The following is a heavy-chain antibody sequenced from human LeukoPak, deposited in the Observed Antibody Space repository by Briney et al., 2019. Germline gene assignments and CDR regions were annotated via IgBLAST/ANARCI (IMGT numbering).Heavy chain of an antibody. CDR3: ARDYDSSGYYQPVDAFDI. V-gene: IGHV4-34*01. CDR2: INHSGST. J-gene: IGHJ3*02. D-gene: IGHD3-22*01. Sequence: SETLSLTCAVYGGSFSGYYWSWIRQPPGKGLEWIGEINHSGSTNYNPSLKSRVTISVDTSKNQFSLKLSSVTAADTAVYYCARDYDSSGYYQPVDAFDIWGQGTMVTVSS. CDR1: GGSFSGYY.